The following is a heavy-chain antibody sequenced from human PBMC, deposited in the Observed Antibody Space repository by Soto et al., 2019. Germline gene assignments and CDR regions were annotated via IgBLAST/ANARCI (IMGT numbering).Heavy chain of an antibody. CDR2: IYSGGST. Sequence: TGGSLRLSCAASGFTVSSNYMSWVRQAPGKGLEWVSVIYSGGSTYYADSMKGRFTISRDNSKNTLYLQMNSLRAEDTAVYYCARDQRYSSSPWGQGTLVTVSS. J-gene: IGHJ5*02. V-gene: IGHV3-66*01. D-gene: IGHD6-6*01. CDR1: GFTVSSNY. CDR3: ARDQRYSSSP.